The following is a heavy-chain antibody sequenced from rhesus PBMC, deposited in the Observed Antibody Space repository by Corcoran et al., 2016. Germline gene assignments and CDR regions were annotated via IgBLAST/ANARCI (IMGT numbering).Heavy chain of an antibody. CDR3: ARAGGYSYGDY. Sequence: QVQLQESGPGLVKPSATMSLTCNVSGSSISSNWWSWIRQPPGKGLEWIGEINGNSGSTNYNPSLKSRVTISKDASKNQFSLKLSSVTAADTAVYYCARAGGYSYGDYWGQGVLVTVSS. D-gene: IGHD5-36*01. CDR2: INGNSGST. V-gene: IGHV4-80*01. J-gene: IGHJ4*01. CDR1: GSSISSNW.